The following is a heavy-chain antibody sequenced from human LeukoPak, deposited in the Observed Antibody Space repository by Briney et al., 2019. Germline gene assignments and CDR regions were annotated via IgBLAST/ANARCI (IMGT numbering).Heavy chain of an antibody. CDR1: GFTFSSYS. CDR3: ARDRRYSSGWTDYYYGMDV. CDR2: ISSSSSTI. J-gene: IGHJ6*02. V-gene: IGHV3-48*04. D-gene: IGHD6-19*01. Sequence: PGGSLRLSCAASGFTFSSYSMNWVRQAPGKGLEWVSYISSSSSTIYYADSVKGRFTISRDNAKNSLYLQMNSLRAEDTAVYYCARDRRYSSGWTDYYYGMDVWGQGTTVTVSS.